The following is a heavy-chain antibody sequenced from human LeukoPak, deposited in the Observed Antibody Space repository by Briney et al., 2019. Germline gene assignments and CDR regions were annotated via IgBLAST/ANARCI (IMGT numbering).Heavy chain of an antibody. Sequence: RGSLRLSCAASGFTFSSYGMHWVRQAPGKGLEWVAFIRYDGSNKYYADSVKGRFTISRDNSKNSLYLQMNSLRAEDTAVYYCARGRDWGAPFDNLGDAFDIWGQGTMVTVSS. CDR3: ARGRDWGAPFDNLGDAFDI. V-gene: IGHV3-30*02. D-gene: IGHD3-16*01. CDR1: GFTFSSYG. J-gene: IGHJ3*02. CDR2: IRYDGSNK.